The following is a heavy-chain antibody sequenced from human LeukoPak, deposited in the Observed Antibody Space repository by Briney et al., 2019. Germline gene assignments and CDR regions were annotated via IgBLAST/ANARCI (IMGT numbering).Heavy chain of an antibody. D-gene: IGHD3-10*01. CDR3: ARVKGFGEFYDY. Sequence: QVQLQESGPGLVKPSETLSLTCTVSGGSISSYYWSWIRQPPGKGLEWIGYIYYSGSTNYNPSLKSRVTISVDTSKNQFSLKLSSVTAADTAVYYCARVKGFGEFYDYWGQGTLVTVSS. CDR1: GGSISSYY. V-gene: IGHV4-59*01. J-gene: IGHJ4*02. CDR2: IYYSGST.